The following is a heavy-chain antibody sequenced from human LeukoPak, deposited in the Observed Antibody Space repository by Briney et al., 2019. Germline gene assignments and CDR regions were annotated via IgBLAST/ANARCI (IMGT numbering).Heavy chain of an antibody. CDR1: GFTFDDYA. J-gene: IGHJ4*02. CDR3: ARGGFTMIVPGY. D-gene: IGHD3-22*01. Sequence: GRSLRLSCAASGFTFDDYAMHWVRQAPGKGLEWVSGISWNSGSIGYADSVKGRFTISRDNAKNSLYLQMNSLRAEDTAVYYCARGGFTMIVPGYWGQGTLVTVSS. V-gene: IGHV3-9*01. CDR2: ISWNSGSI.